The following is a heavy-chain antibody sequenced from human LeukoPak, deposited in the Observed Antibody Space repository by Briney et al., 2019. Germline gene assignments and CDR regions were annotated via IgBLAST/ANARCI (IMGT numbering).Heavy chain of an antibody. Sequence: SSETLSLTCTVSGGSISSYYWSWIRQPPGKGLEWIGYIYYSGSTNYNPSLKSRVTISVDTSKNQFTLKLSSVTAADTAVYYCARDGSGSGSYYGRALDYWGQGTLVTVSS. CDR3: ARDGSGSGSYYGRALDY. D-gene: IGHD3-10*01. CDR1: GGSISSYY. J-gene: IGHJ4*02. V-gene: IGHV4-59*01. CDR2: IYYSGST.